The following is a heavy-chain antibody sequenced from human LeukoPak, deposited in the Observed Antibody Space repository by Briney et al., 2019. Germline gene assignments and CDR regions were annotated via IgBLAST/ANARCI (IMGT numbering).Heavy chain of an antibody. Sequence: GGSLRLSCAASGFTFDDYAMSWVRQAPGKGLEWVSAISGSGGSTYYADSVKGRFTISRDNSKNTLYLQMNSLRAEDTAVYYCAKQLGYCSDGSCYFLYWGQGTLVTVSS. D-gene: IGHD2-15*01. CDR2: ISGSGGST. V-gene: IGHV3-23*01. CDR1: GFTFDDYA. CDR3: AKQLGYCSDGSCYFLY. J-gene: IGHJ4*02.